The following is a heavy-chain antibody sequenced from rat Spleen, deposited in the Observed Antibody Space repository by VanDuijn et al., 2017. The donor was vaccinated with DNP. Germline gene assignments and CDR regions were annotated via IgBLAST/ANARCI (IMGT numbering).Heavy chain of an antibody. Sequence: EVQLAESGGGLVQPGRSMKLSCAASGFTFSNYYMAWVRQAPTKGLEWVASISTGGGDTYYRDSVKGRFTFSRHNAKSSLYLHRYSLSSQDTDTDYCSFHVLFFNVFSSWGQGASLTVSS. V-gene: IGHV5-25*01. D-gene: IGHD1-12*01. CDR3: SFHVLFFNVFSS. J-gene: IGHJ4*01. CDR1: GFTFSNYY. CDR2: ISTGGGDT.